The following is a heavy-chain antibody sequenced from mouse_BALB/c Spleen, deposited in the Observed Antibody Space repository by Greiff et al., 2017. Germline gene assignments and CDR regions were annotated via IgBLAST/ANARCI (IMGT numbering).Heavy chain of an antibody. V-gene: IGHV1S135*01. CDR1: GYPFTGYN. CDR3: ARGVLYVNYSAWFAY. D-gene: IGHD2-1*01. CDR2: FDPYYGGT. Sequence: EVQFQQPGPELEKPGASVKLPCQALGYPFTGYNFNWVKQSHGKSLEWIGNFDPYYGGTSYNQKFKGKATLTVDKSSSTAYMQLKSLTSEDSAVYDCARGVLYVNYSAWFAYWGQGTLVTVSA. J-gene: IGHJ3*01.